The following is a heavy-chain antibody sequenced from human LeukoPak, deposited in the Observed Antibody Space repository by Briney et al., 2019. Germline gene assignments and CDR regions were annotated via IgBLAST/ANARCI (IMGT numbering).Heavy chain of an antibody. J-gene: IGHJ6*02. CDR2: IYYSGST. D-gene: IGHD3-22*01. CDR3: ARNYYERGYYYYYGMDV. V-gene: IGHV4-31*01. CDR1: GGSISSGGYY. Sequence: SQTLSLTCTVSGGSISSGGYYWSWIRQHPGKGLEWIGYIYYSGSTYYNPSLKSQVTISVDTSKNQFSLKLSSVTAADTAVYYCARNYYERGYYYYYGMDVWGQGTTVTVSS.